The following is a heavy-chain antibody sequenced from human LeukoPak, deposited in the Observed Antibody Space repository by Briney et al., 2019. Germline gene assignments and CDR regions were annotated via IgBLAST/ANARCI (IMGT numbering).Heavy chain of an antibody. CDR3: ARDSEIVVVPAALDY. CDR1: GFTFKNYA. Sequence: PGGSLRLSCAASGFTFKNYAMSWVRQAPGKGLEWVSYISSSGSTIYYADSVKGRFTISRDNAKNSLYLQMNSLRAEDTAVYYCARDSEIVVVPAALDYWGQGTLVTVSS. CDR2: ISSSGSTI. J-gene: IGHJ4*02. V-gene: IGHV3-11*01. D-gene: IGHD2-2*01.